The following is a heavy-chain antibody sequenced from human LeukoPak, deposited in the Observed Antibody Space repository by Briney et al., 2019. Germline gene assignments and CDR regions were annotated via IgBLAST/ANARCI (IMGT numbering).Heavy chain of an antibody. CDR1: GGSISSYY. CDR2: IYYSGST. D-gene: IGHD6-13*01. V-gene: IGHV4-59*01. CDR3: ASSIAAAGSFDY. Sequence: SETLSLTCTVSGGSISSYYWSWIRQPPGKGLEWIGYIYYSGSTNYNPSLKSRVTISVDTSKNQFSLKLSSVTTADTAVYYCASSIAAAGSFDYWGQGTLVTVSS. J-gene: IGHJ4*02.